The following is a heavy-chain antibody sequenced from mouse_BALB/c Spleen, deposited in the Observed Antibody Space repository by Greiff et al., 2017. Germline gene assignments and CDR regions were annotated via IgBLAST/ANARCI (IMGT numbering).Heavy chain of an antibody. V-gene: IGHV1S56*01. J-gene: IGHJ2*01. D-gene: IGHD2-4*01. CDR1: GYTFTSYY. CDR3: ARAGDYDHYYCDY. CDR2: LYPGNVNT. Sequence: QVQLQQSGPELVKPGASVRISCKASGYTFTSYYIHWVKQRPGQGLEWIGWLYPGNVNTKYNEKFKGKATLTADKSSSTAYMQLSSLTSEDSAVYFCARAGDYDHYYCDYGGQGNTLTVSS.